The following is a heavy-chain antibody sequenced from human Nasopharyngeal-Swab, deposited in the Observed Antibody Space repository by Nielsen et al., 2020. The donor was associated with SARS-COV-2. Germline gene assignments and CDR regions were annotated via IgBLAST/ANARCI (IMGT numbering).Heavy chain of an antibody. D-gene: IGHD2-2*01. Sequence: GESLKISCAASGFALNNFVMRWIRQAPGKGLEWVAVVPSDGSKGQYADSVEGRFTFYRDNSRNMVHLQMNSLRDEDTAVYYCVREGGTSGRAGYFDYWGRGPLVPVSS. CDR1: GFALNNFV. CDR2: VPSDGSKG. CDR3: VREGGTSGRAGYFDY. V-gene: IGHV3-30-3*01. J-gene: IGHJ4*02.